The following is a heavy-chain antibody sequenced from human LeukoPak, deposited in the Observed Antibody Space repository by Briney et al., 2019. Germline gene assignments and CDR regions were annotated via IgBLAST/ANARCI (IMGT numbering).Heavy chain of an antibody. Sequence: GGSLRLSCAASGFTFSSYEMNWVRQAPGKGLEWVSYISSSGSTMYYADSVKGRFTISRDNSKNTLYLQMNSLTTEDTAVYYCARGWGSGAWLIDSWGQGTLVSVSS. CDR3: ARGWGSGAWLIDS. CDR2: ISSSGSTM. D-gene: IGHD6-25*01. CDR1: GFTFSSYE. J-gene: IGHJ4*02. V-gene: IGHV3-48*03.